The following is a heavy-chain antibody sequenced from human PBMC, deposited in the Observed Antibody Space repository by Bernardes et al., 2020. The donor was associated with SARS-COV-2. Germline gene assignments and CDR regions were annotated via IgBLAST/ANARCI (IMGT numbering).Heavy chain of an antibody. V-gene: IGHV1-18*01. CDR2: ISASNGTT. J-gene: IGHJ4*02. CDR1: GYTFNTYG. D-gene: IGHD2-2*01. Sequence: ASVKVSCKTSGYTFNTYGISWVRQAPGQGLEWMGWISASNGTTEFAQTVQGRVTMTTDTSTSTAYMELRSLRSDDTAVYYCARDRRLVMEYHGTYYFDYWGQGTLVTVSS. CDR3: ARDRRLVMEYHGTYYFDY.